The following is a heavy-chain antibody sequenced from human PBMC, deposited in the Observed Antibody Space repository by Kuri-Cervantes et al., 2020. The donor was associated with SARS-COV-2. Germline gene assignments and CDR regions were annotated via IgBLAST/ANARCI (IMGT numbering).Heavy chain of an antibody. Sequence: GESPKISCAASGFTFSSYAMSWVRQAPGKGLEWVSAISGSGGSTYYADSVKGRFTISRDNSKNTLYLQMNSLRAEDTAVYYCAKAAYYDYVPDYWGQGTLVTVSS. CDR3: AKAAYYDYVPDY. CDR2: ISGSGGST. D-gene: IGHD3-16*01. V-gene: IGHV3-23*01. CDR1: GFTFSSYA. J-gene: IGHJ4*02.